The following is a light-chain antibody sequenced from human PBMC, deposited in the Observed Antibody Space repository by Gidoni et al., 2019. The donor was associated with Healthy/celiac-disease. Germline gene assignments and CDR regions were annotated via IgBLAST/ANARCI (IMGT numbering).Light chain of an antibody. Sequence: DIQMTQSPSSRSASVGDRVTITCRASQSISSYLNWYQQKPGKAPKLLIYAASSLQSGVPARFSGSGSWTDFTLTISSLQPEDVATYYCQQSYSTPRTFGQXTKVEIK. CDR1: QSISSY. V-gene: IGKV1-39*01. CDR2: AAS. CDR3: QQSYSTPRT. J-gene: IGKJ1*01.